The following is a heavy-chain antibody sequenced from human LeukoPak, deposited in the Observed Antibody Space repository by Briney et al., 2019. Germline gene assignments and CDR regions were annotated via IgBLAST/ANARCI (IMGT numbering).Heavy chain of an antibody. Sequence: PGGSLRLSCAASGFTFSSYWMSWVRQAPGKGLEWVANIKQDGSEKYYVDSVKGRFTISRDNAENSLYLQMNSLRAEDTAVYYCALNYYDSSGPGPYFDYWGQGTLVTVSS. CDR2: IKQDGSEK. CDR3: ALNYYDSSGPGPYFDY. D-gene: IGHD3-22*01. J-gene: IGHJ4*02. V-gene: IGHV3-7*01. CDR1: GFTFSSYW.